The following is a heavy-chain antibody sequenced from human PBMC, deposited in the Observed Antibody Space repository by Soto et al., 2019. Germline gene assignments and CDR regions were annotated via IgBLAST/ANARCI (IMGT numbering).Heavy chain of an antibody. Sequence: QVQLVESGGGAVQPERSLTLSCAASGFTFRNYAMHWVRQAPGKGLEWVALIWFDGSNKYYAGSVKGRFTISRDNFNNTLYLNMNSLRAEDTAVYYCATSRGNSSIGGIVYWGRGTLVTVSS. CDR1: GFTFRNYA. D-gene: IGHD1-7*01. CDR3: ATSRGNSSIGGIVY. CDR2: IWFDGSNK. J-gene: IGHJ4*02. V-gene: IGHV3-33*01.